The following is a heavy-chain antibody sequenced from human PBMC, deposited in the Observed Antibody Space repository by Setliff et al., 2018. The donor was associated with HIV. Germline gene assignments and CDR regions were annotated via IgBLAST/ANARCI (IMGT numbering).Heavy chain of an antibody. Sequence: GGSLRLSCAASGFTFDDYAMHWVRQAPGKGLEWVSGIHWNGGVMGYVDSTRGRFTISRDNVRNSLYLQMDSLTIDDTALYYCVKDDSATVRYYFYMDVWGKGTTVTVSS. CDR3: VKDDSATVRYYFYMDV. J-gene: IGHJ6*03. CDR1: GFTFDDYA. V-gene: IGHV3-9*01. D-gene: IGHD3-3*01. CDR2: IHWNGGVM.